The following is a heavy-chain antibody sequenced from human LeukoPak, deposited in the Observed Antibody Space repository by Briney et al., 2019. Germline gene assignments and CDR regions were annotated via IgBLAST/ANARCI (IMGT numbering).Heavy chain of an antibody. J-gene: IGHJ4*02. D-gene: IGHD6-19*01. CDR1: GFTFSDYY. V-gene: IGHV3-11*01. Sequence: PGGSLTLSCAASGFTFSDYYMSWIRQAPGRGLEGISYISLSGSTTHYADSVKGRFTISRDNARNSLYLHMNSVRAEDTAVYYCARQIAVSGLFDLWGQGALVTVSS. CDR2: ISLSGSTT. CDR3: ARQIAVSGLFDL.